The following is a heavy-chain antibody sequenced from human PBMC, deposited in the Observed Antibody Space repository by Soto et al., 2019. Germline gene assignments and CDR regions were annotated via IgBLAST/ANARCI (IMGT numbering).Heavy chain of an antibody. CDR1: GDTYSRYP. CDR3: ASSLRFPYYLDF. V-gene: IGHV1-3*01. CDR2: INAGNGNT. J-gene: IGHJ4*02. Sequence: SVTLYWKTSGDTYSRYPISWVRQDPGQGLEWMGWINAGNGNTKYSQKFQGRVTITRDTSASTAYMELSSLRSEDTAGYYCASSLRFPYYLDFCGQGTRVTVSS. D-gene: IGHD3-3*01.